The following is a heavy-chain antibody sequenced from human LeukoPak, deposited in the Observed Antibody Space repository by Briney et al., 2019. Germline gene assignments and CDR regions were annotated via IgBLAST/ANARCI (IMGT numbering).Heavy chain of an antibody. V-gene: IGHV1-8*01. Sequence: ASVKVSCKASGYTFTSYDINWVRQATGQGLEWMGWMNPNSGNTGYAQKFQGRVTMTRNTSISTAYMELSSLRSEDTAVYYCAREYYYDSSGYHAFDIWGQGTMVTVSS. CDR2: MNPNSGNT. CDR1: GYTFTSYD. J-gene: IGHJ3*02. CDR3: AREYYYDSSGYHAFDI. D-gene: IGHD3-22*01.